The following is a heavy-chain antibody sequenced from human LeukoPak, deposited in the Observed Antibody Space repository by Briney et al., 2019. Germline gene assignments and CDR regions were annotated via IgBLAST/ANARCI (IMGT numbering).Heavy chain of an antibody. CDR2: ISAGAITI. CDR3: ARVSRGVDE. CDR1: GFMFTSYE. V-gene: IGHV3-48*03. Sequence: PGGSLRLSCAASGFMFTSYEMNWVRQAPGKGLEWVSYISAGAITIHYADSVKGRFAISRDYAQNSVYLQMDRLRDEDTAVYYCARVSRGVDEWGQGTLVTVPS. J-gene: IGHJ1*01. D-gene: IGHD2-21*02.